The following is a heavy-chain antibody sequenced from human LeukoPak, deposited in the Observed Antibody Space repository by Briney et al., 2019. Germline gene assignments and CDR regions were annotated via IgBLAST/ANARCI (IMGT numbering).Heavy chain of an antibody. V-gene: IGHV3-74*01. Sequence: PGGSLRLSCAASGFTLSNYWMHWVRQAPGKGLVWVSRINADGSSASYADSVKGRFTISRDNSKNTLYLQMNSLRAEDTAVYYCASVLNYYDSSGILDYWGQGTLVTVSS. CDR1: GFTLSNYW. CDR3: ASVLNYYDSSGILDY. CDR2: INADGSSA. J-gene: IGHJ4*02. D-gene: IGHD3-22*01.